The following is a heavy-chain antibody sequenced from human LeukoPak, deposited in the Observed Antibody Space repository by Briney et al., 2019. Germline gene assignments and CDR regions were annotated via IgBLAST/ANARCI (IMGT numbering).Heavy chain of an antibody. D-gene: IGHD3-22*01. V-gene: IGHV4-59*01. CDR3: ARDSTFYDSSGYLDYGMDV. Sequence: SETLCLTCTVSGGSISSYYWSWIRQPPGKGLEWIGYIYYSGSTNYNPSLKSRVTISVDTSKNQFSLKLSSVTAADTAVYYCARDSTFYDSSGYLDYGMDVWGQGTTVTVSS. J-gene: IGHJ6*02. CDR1: GGSISSYY. CDR2: IYYSGST.